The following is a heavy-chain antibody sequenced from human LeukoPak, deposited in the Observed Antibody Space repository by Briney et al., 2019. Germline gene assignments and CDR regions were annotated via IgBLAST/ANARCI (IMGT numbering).Heavy chain of an antibody. J-gene: IGHJ3*02. CDR2: IRYDGSNK. V-gene: IGHV3-30*02. CDR1: GFTFSSYG. CDR3: ARAIRDYDFWSGAGETDAFDI. Sequence: PGGSLRLSCAASGFTFSSYGMHWVRQAPGKGLEWVAFIRYDGSNKYYADSVKGRFTISRDNAKNSLYLQMNSLRAEDTAVYYCARAIRDYDFWSGAGETDAFDIWGQGTMVTVSS. D-gene: IGHD3-3*01.